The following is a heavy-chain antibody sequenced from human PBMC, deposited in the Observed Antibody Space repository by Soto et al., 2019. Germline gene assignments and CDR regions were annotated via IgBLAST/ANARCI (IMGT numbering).Heavy chain of an antibody. J-gene: IGHJ4*02. Sequence: GGSLRLSCAASGFTFSSYAMHWVRQAPGKGLEWVAVISYDGSNKYYADSVKGRFTISRDNSKNTLYLQMNSLRAEDTAVYYCARELYYFDYWGQGTLVTVYS. V-gene: IGHV3-30-3*01. CDR1: GFTFSSYA. CDR3: ARELYYFDY. CDR2: ISYDGSNK.